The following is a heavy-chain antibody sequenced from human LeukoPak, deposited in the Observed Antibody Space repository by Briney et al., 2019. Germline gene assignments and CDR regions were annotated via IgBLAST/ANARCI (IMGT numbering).Heavy chain of an antibody. D-gene: IGHD3-3*01. V-gene: IGHV1-46*01. J-gene: IGHJ4*02. Sequence: ASVKVSCKASGYTFTSYYMHWVRQAPGQGLEWMGIINPSGGSTSYAQKFQGRVTMTRDTSTSTVYMELSSLRSEDTAVYYCARELRFLEWTTSTPYFDYWGQGTLVTVSS. CDR1: GYTFTSYY. CDR2: INPSGGST. CDR3: ARELRFLEWTTSTPYFDY.